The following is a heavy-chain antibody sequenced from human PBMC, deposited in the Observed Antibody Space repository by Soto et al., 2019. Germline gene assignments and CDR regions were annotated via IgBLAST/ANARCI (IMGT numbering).Heavy chain of an antibody. CDR2: ISPNNGNT. J-gene: IGHJ4*02. CDR3: ARSYVLTSYPKNALEH. D-gene: IGHD3-9*01. V-gene: IGHV1-18*01. Sequence: QVQLVQSGAEVKKPGASVKVSCKTSGYIFTTYGITWVRQAPGQGLEWMGWISPNNGNTNYAQKLQGRVTMTTDTSTNTAYMELRRLGSDDTAVYYCARSYVLTSYPKNALEHWGQGTLVTVSS. CDR1: GYIFTTYG.